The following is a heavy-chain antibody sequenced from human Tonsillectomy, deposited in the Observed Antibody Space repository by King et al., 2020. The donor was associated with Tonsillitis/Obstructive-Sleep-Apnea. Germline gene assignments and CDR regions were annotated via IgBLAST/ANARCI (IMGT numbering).Heavy chain of an antibody. J-gene: IGHJ3*01. D-gene: IGHD3-16*01. V-gene: IGHV3-73*01. CDR2: IRSKGNSYAT. Sequence: VQLVESGGGLVQPGGSLKLSCAASGFTFSGSAMHWVRQVSGKGLDWVGRIRSKGNSYATAYTASVKGRLTISRDDSNNTAYLQMNSLKTEDTPVYYCTRLSDTYDSAFDVWGQGTMVTVSS. CDR1: GFTFSGSA. CDR3: TRLSDTYDSAFDV.